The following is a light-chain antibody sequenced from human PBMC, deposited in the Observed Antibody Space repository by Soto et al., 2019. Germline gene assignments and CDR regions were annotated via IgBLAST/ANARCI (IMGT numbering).Light chain of an antibody. V-gene: IGLV1-44*01. CDR3: AAWDDSLNGYV. CDR2: NNY. J-gene: IGLJ1*01. CDR1: SPNIGRNP. Sequence: QSALTQPPSASATPGQRVTISCSGSSPNIGRNPVHWYQQLPGTAPKLVIYNNYQRPSGVPDRFSGSKSGTSASLAISGLQSDDEADYYCAAWDDSLNGYVFATGTKLTVL.